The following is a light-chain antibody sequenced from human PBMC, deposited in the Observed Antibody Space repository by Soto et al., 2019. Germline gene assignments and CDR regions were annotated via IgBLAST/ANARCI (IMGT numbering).Light chain of an antibody. Sequence: EIVLTQSPATLSLSPGERSTLSWGVSQIVSSSYLAWYQQKPGLAPRLLIYDASSRATGIPDRFSGSGSGTDFTLTISRLEPEDFAVYYCQQYGSSPGTFGQGTRLEI. CDR3: QQYGSSPGT. CDR2: DAS. J-gene: IGKJ5*01. CDR1: QIVSSSY. V-gene: IGKV3D-20*01.